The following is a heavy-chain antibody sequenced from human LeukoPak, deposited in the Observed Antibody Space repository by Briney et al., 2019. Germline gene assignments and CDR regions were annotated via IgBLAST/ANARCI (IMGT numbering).Heavy chain of an antibody. J-gene: IGHJ6*03. D-gene: IGHD6-19*01. CDR1: GFTFTSYG. CDR3: AKDLQQWLVSPYYYYMDV. CDR2: IRYDGSNI. V-gene: IGHV3-30*02. Sequence: GGSLRLSCAASGFTFTSYGMHWVRQAPGKGLEGVAFIRYDGSNIHYAASVKGRFSVSRDNSKLYLQMKSLGLEDLAVYYCAKDLQQWLVSPYYYYMDVWGKGTTVTVSS.